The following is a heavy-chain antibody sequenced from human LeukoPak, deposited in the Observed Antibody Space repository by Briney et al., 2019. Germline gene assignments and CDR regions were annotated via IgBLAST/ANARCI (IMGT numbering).Heavy chain of an antibody. Sequence: PGGSLRLSCAASGFIFSNFVMHWVRQAPGKGLVWVSRIPTDETPTNYADSVKGRFTISRDNSKNTLYLQMNSLGADDTAVYYCAKGNWRYFDYWGQGTLVTVSS. CDR3: AKGNWRYFDY. CDR2: IPTDETPT. D-gene: IGHD1-1*01. CDR1: GFIFSNFV. J-gene: IGHJ4*02. V-gene: IGHV3-74*01.